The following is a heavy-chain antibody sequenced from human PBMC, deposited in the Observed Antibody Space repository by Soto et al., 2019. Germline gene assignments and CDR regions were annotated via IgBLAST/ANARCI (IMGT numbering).Heavy chain of an antibody. D-gene: IGHD2-2*01. CDR1: GGSISSSSYY. Sequence: SETLSLTCTVSGGSISSSSYYWGWIRQPPGKGLEWIGSIYYSGSTYYNPSLKSRVTISVDTSKNQFSLKLSSVTAADTAVYYCARDLRDCSSTSCYYYYYYGMDVWGQGTTVTVSS. J-gene: IGHJ6*02. CDR2: IYYSGST. CDR3: ARDLRDCSSTSCYYYYYYGMDV. V-gene: IGHV4-39*07.